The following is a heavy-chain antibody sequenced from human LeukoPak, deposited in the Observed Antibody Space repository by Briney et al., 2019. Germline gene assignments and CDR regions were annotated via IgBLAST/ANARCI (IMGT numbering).Heavy chain of an antibody. V-gene: IGHV1-18*01. Sequence: GASVKVSCKASGYIVTSYGISWVRQAPGQGLEGMGWSSVYNGNTNYPQRLQGRVTMTTDTSTTTAYMELRSLRSDDTAVYYCARDINGYYYDSHGYYPTDLWGQGTLVTVSS. D-gene: IGHD3-22*01. CDR3: ARDINGYYYDSHGYYPTDL. J-gene: IGHJ5*02. CDR1: GYIVTSYG. CDR2: SSVYNGNT.